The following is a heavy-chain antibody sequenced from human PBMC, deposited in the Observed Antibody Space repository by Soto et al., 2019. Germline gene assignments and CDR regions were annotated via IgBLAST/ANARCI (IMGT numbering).Heavy chain of an antibody. CDR2: IYDSGST. CDR3: ARGSSSYYDYGMGV. J-gene: IGHJ6*02. CDR1: GDSISRGGYS. V-gene: IGHV4-30-2*01. D-gene: IGHD6-6*01. Sequence: SETLSLTCAVSGDSISRGGYSWAWIRQPPGKALEWIGNIYDSGSTSYNPSLKSRVTISVDRSKNQFSLKLTSVTAADTAVYFCARGSSSYYDYGMGVWGQGTTVTVSS.